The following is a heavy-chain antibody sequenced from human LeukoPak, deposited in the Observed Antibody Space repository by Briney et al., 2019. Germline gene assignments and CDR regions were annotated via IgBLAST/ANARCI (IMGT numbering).Heavy chain of an antibody. V-gene: IGHV3-30*04. D-gene: IGHD6-19*01. CDR2: ISYDGSNK. CDR1: GFTFSSYA. Sequence: GGSLRLSCAASGFTFSSYAMHWVRQAPGKGLEWVAVISYDGSNKYYADSVKGRFTISRDNSKNTLYLQMNSLRAEDTAVYYCARESIAVAATDLDYWGQGTLVTVSS. CDR3: ARESIAVAATDLDY. J-gene: IGHJ4*02.